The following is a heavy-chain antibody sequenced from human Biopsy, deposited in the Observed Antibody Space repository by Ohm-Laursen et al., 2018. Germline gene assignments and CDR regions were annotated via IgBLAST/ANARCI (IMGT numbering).Heavy chain of an antibody. CDR2: ISAYNGHT. CDR3: ARDPHGEGRDYGSYFDY. D-gene: IGHD4-17*01. V-gene: IGHV1-18*01. Sequence: GASVKVSCKASGYPFITYGISWVRQAPGQGLEWMGWISAYNGHTKFARKFQDRVIMTTDTSTTTAYMDLRSLRSDDTAVYYCARDPHGEGRDYGSYFDYWGQGTLVTVSS. J-gene: IGHJ4*02. CDR1: GYPFITYG.